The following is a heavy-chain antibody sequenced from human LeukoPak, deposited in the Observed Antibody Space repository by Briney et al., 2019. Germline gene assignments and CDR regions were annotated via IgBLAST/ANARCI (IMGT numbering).Heavy chain of an antibody. CDR1: GFTLTSYS. D-gene: IGHD6-13*01. CDR2: IKQDGSEK. J-gene: IGHJ3*02. V-gene: IGHV3-7*01. CDR3: VRVVAAAGHYAFDI. Sequence: SLRLSCAPPGFTLTSYSISSVPQAPGKGLECVANIKQDGSEKYYVDSVKGRFTISRDNAKNSLYLQMNSLRAEDAAVYYCVRVVAAAGHYAFDIWGKGTMVTVSS.